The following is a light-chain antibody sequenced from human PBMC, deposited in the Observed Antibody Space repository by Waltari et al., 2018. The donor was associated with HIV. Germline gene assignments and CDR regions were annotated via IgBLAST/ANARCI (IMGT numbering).Light chain of an antibody. CDR1: SSDIGYFDY. V-gene: IGLV2-11*01. CDR2: EVN. Sequence: QSALTQPRSVSGSPGQSVTISCPGTSSDIGYFDYVPWYQQYPGKAPQVIIYEVNQRPSGVPDRFTGSNSGITASLTISGLQGEDEADYYCCSYAGAYTYVFGTGTKVNVL. CDR3: CSYAGAYTYV. J-gene: IGLJ1*01.